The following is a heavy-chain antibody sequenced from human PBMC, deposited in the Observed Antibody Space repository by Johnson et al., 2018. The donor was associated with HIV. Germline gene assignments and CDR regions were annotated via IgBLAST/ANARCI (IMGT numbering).Heavy chain of an antibody. J-gene: IGHJ3*02. D-gene: IGHD6-25*01. V-gene: IGHV3-33*01. CDR2: IWYDGSNK. CDR3: ARVGAAGVDAFDI. CDR1: GFTFSSYG. Sequence: QMQLVESGGGVVQPGRSLRLSCAASGFTFSSYGMHWVRQAPGKGLEWVAVIWYDGSNKYYADSVKGRFTISRDNSKNTLYLQMNSLRAEDTAVYYGARVGAAGVDAFDIWGQGTMVTVSS.